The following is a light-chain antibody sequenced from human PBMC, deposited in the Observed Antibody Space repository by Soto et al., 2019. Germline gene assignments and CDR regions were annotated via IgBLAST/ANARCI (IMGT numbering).Light chain of an antibody. CDR3: QQYGSSPPYT. CDR1: QSVSSSY. Sequence: EIVLTQSPGTLSLSPGERATLSCRASQSVSSSYLAWYQQKPGQAPRLLIYGASSRATGIPEMFSASGSRTDFTLTIRRLEPEDFAVYYWQQYGSSPPYTFGQGTKLEIK. CDR2: GAS. J-gene: IGKJ2*01. V-gene: IGKV3-20*01.